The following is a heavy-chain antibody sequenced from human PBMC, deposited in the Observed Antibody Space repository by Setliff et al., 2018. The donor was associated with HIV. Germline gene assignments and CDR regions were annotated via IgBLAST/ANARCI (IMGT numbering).Heavy chain of an antibody. CDR3: ARDTNSGYSYGSLDY. J-gene: IGHJ4*02. V-gene: IGHV1-46*01. D-gene: IGHD5-18*01. CDR1: GYTFTSYY. Sequence: ASVKVSCKASGYTFTSYYMHWVRQAPGQGLEWMGIINPSGGSTSYAQKFQGRVTMTRDTSTSTVYMELSSLRSEDTAVYYCARDTNSGYSYGSLDYWGQGTLVTVSS. CDR2: INPSGGST.